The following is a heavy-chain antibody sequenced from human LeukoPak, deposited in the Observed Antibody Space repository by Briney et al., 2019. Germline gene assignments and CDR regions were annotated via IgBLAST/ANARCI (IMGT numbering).Heavy chain of an antibody. CDR3: AKDFEWLATRGVFDY. CDR2: ISYDGSNK. D-gene: IGHD6-19*01. J-gene: IGHJ4*02. V-gene: IGHV3-30*18. Sequence: PGRSLRLSCAASGFTFSSYGMHWVRQAPGKGLEWVAVISYDGSNKYYADSVKGRFTISRDNSKNTLYLQMNSLRAEDTAVYYCAKDFEWLATRGVFDYWGQGTLVTVSS. CDR1: GFTFSSYG.